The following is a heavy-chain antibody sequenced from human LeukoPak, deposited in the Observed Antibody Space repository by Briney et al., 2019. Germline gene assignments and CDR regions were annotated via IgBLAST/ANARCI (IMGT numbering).Heavy chain of an antibody. J-gene: IGHJ6*03. V-gene: IGHV3-30*02. Sequence: AGGSLRLSCAASGFTFSSYGMHWVRQAPGKGLEWVAFIRYDGSNKYYADSVKGRFTISRDNSKNTLYLQMNSLRAEDTAVYYCAKEYYYYYYYMDVWGKGTTVTVSS. CDR1: GFTFSSYG. CDR2: IRYDGSNK. CDR3: AKEYYYYYYYMDV.